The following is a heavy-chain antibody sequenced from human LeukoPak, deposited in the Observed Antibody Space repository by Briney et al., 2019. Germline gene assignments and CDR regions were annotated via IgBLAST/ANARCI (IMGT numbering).Heavy chain of an antibody. D-gene: IGHD6-19*01. Sequence: SETLSLTCTVSGGSISSSSYYWGWIRQPPGKGLEWIGSIYYSGSTHYNPSLKSRVTISVDTSKNQFSLKLSSVTAADTAVYYCARHGSIAVAGHFDYWGQGTLVTVSS. CDR3: ARHGSIAVAGHFDY. V-gene: IGHV4-39*01. CDR1: GGSISSSSYY. J-gene: IGHJ4*02. CDR2: IYYSGST.